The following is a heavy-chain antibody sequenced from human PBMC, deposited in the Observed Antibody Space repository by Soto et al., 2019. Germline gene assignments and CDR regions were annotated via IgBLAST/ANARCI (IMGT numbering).Heavy chain of an antibody. CDR2: ISRDGNNK. CDR1: GFTFNRHA. CDR3: ARSRSGAVADSFDY. J-gene: IGHJ4*02. V-gene: IGHV3-30-3*01. Sequence: QVQLVASGGGVVHLGRSLTLSCAASGFTFNRHAIHWVRQSPGKGLEWVTVISRDGNNKYSADSVKGRFTISRDNAKNTVILQMNSLRREDKAIYYCARSRSGAVADSFDYWGQGTPVTVSS. D-gene: IGHD3-10*01.